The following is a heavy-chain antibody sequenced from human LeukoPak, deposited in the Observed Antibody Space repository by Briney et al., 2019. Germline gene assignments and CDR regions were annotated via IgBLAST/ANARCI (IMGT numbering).Heavy chain of an antibody. V-gene: IGHV4-34*01. CDR1: GGSFSGYY. D-gene: IGHD3-3*01. Sequence: TSETLSLTCAVYGGSFSGYYWSWIRQPPGKGLEWIGEINHSGSTNYNPSLKSRVTISVDTSKNQFSLKLSSVTAADTAVYYCARGGYHSCSGYETPLVWYFDLWGRGTLVTVSS. CDR2: INHSGST. CDR3: ARGGYHSCSGYETPLVWYFDL. J-gene: IGHJ2*01.